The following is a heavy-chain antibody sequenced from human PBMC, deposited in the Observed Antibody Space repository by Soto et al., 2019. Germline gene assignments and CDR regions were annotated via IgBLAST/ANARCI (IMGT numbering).Heavy chain of an antibody. D-gene: IGHD3-22*01. CDR2: ISYTGANT. V-gene: IGHV3-30*18. Sequence: PGGSLRLSCVASGFTFGRYAMHWVRQPPGRGLEWVAVISYTGANTYYVGSVRGRFTISRDNSKNTLYLQMNSLRAEDTAMYYCAKHMDDSSYFYLKCADHWGQGTLVTVSS. CDR1: GFTFGRYA. CDR3: AKHMDDSSYFYLKCADH. J-gene: IGHJ4*02.